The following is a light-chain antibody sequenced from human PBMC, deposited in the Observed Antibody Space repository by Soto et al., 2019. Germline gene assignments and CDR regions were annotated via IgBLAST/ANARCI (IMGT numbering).Light chain of an antibody. CDR1: SSNIGSNT. V-gene: IGLV1-44*01. CDR2: SDN. J-gene: IGLJ3*02. Sequence: QSVLTQPPSASGTPGQKVSISCSGGSSNIGSNTVHWYQQLPGTAPKLLIYSDNQRPSGVLDRFSGSKSGTSASLAISGLQSEDEADYYFAAWDDSLNGPVLGGGTKVTVL. CDR3: AAWDDSLNGPV.